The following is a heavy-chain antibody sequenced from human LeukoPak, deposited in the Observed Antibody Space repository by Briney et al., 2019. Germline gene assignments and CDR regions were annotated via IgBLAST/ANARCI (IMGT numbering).Heavy chain of an antibody. Sequence: ASETLFLTCTVSGGSISSGGYYWSWIRQHPGKGLEWIGYIYYSGSTYYNPSLKSRVTISVDTSKNQFSLKLSSVTAADTAVYYCARGTLNSDLFDYWGQGTLVTVSS. D-gene: IGHD1-1*01. CDR1: GGSISSGGYY. J-gene: IGHJ4*02. CDR3: ARGTLNSDLFDY. CDR2: IYYSGST. V-gene: IGHV4-31*03.